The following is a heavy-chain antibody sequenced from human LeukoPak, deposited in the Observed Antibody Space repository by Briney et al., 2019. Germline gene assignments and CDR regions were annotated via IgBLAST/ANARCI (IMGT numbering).Heavy chain of an antibody. V-gene: IGHV4-34*01. Sequence: PSETLSLTCAVYGGSFSGYYWSWIRQPPGKGLEWIGEIDHSGSTNYNPSLKSRVTISVDTSKNQFSLTLSSVTAAEAAVYYCARAFVAVAGAYYYYYYGMDVWGQGTTVTVSS. CDR1: GGSFSGYY. D-gene: IGHD6-19*01. CDR2: IDHSGST. CDR3: ARAFVAVAGAYYYYYYGMDV. J-gene: IGHJ6*02.